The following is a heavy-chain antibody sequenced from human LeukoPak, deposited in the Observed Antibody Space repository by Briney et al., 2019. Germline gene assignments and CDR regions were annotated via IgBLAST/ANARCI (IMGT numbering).Heavy chain of an antibody. V-gene: IGHV1-3*01. D-gene: IGHD3-22*01. Sequence: ASVKVSCKASGYTFTSYAMQWVRQAPGQRLEWMGWINAGNGNTKFLQKFQGRVTITRDTSASTAYMELSSLRSEDTAAYYCARGGDYCDSSGYYYFDYWGQGTLVTVSS. CDR2: INAGNGNT. J-gene: IGHJ4*02. CDR1: GYTFTSYA. CDR3: ARGGDYCDSSGYYYFDY.